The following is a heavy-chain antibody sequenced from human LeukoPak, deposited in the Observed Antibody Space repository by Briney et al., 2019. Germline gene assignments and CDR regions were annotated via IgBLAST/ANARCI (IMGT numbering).Heavy chain of an antibody. CDR2: IIHSGST. CDR3: ARRSVTMVRGVIRYYFDY. V-gene: IGHV4-34*12. J-gene: IGHJ4*02. Sequence: SGTLSLTSAVYGGSFSGYYWSWIRQPPGKGREWIGEIIHSGSTNYNPSLKSRVTISVDTSKNQFSLKLSSVSAADTAVYYCARRSVTMVRGVIRYYFDYWGERTLVTVSS. D-gene: IGHD3-10*01. CDR1: GGSFSGYY.